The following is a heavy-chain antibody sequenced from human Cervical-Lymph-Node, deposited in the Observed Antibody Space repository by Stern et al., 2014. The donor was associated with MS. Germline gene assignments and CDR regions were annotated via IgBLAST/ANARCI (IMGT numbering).Heavy chain of an antibody. J-gene: IGHJ3*02. V-gene: IGHV1-69*01. Sequence: VQLVQSGTEVKKPGSSVKVSCKASGGTFRNDGISWVRQAPGQGLEWMGGFLPLFGTSSYAQKFQGRGTISADASMTTAYMELNSLRFDDAGVYYCARPLVPSPGALDIWGQGTMIIVSS. CDR2: FLPLFGTS. D-gene: IGHD3-3*02. CDR3: ARPLVPSPGALDI. CDR1: GGTFRNDG.